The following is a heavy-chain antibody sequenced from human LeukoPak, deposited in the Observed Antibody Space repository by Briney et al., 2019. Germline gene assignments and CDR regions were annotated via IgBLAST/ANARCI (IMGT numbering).Heavy chain of an antibody. CDR2: ISWNSGST. J-gene: IGHJ4*02. V-gene: IGHV3-9*01. D-gene: IGHD3-3*01. CDR3: AKDLAAVYDVWSGYYDY. Sequence: SLRLSSAASGFTFDDYAMHWVRPAPGKGLEWVSGISWNSGSTGYADSVKGRFTISRDNAKNSLYLHMNSLRAEDTALYYCAKDLAAVYDVWSGYYDYWGQGTLVTVSS. CDR1: GFTFDDYA.